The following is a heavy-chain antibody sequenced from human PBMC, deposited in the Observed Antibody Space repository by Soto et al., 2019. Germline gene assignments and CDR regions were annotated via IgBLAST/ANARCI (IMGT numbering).Heavy chain of an antibody. CDR1: GFTFSSYA. CDR3: AKDRGSSGWYGPPSVLNDY. Sequence: PGGSLRLSCAASGFTFSSYAMSWVRQAPGKGLEWVSAISGSGGSTYYADSVKGRFTISRDNSKNTLYLQMNSLRAEDTAVYYCAKDRGSSGWYGPPSVLNDYWGQGTLVTVSS. D-gene: IGHD6-19*01. V-gene: IGHV3-23*01. J-gene: IGHJ4*02. CDR2: ISGSGGST.